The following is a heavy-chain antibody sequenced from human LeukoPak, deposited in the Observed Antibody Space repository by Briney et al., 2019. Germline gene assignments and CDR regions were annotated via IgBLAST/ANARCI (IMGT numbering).Heavy chain of an antibody. CDR1: GFTFSSYA. CDR2: ISGSGGST. D-gene: IGHD3-10*01. J-gene: IGHJ4*02. V-gene: IGHV3-23*01. Sequence: GGSLRLSCAASGFTFSSYAMSWVRQAPRKGLEWVSAISGSGGSTYYADSVKGRFTISRDNSKNTQYLQMNSLRAEDTAVYYCAKDLTGTMVRSTLRPEGFDYWGQGTLVTVSS. CDR3: AKDLTGTMVRSTLRPEGFDY.